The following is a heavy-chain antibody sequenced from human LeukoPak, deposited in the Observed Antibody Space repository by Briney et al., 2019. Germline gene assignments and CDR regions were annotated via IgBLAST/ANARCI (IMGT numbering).Heavy chain of an antibody. J-gene: IGHJ4*02. CDR2: ISGSGGNT. Sequence: PGGSLRLSCAASGFTFSSYAVSWVRQAPGKGLEWVSAISGSGGNTYYADSVKGRFTISRDNAKNSLYLQMNSLRAEDTAVYYCAREDRLQFPRSPVDYWGQGTLVTVSS. CDR1: GFTFSSYA. D-gene: IGHD5-24*01. V-gene: IGHV3-23*01. CDR3: AREDRLQFPRSPVDY.